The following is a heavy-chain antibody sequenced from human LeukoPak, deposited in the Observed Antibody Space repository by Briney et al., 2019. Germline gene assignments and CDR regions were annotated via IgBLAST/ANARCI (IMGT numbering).Heavy chain of an antibody. D-gene: IGHD6-13*01. CDR3: ARGGLIRRTLNSISAFDL. V-gene: IGHV6-1*01. CDR2: IYYRSHCYG. J-gene: IGHJ3*01. CDR1: GDSFSRTDAG. Sequence: SQTLSLTCAISGDSFSRTDAGWNWIRQSPSRGLEGLGRIYYRSHCYGDDVLSMKSRIVINPDTAKNQFSLKLKYVHLEDTALYYCARGGLIRRTLNSISAFDLWGQGIMVTVSS.